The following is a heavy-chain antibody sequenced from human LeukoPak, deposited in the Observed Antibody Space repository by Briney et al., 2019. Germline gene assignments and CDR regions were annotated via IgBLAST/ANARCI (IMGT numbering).Heavy chain of an antibody. CDR3: ARDTPTTVTSHEYFQH. CDR1: GFTFSSYW. D-gene: IGHD4-17*01. CDR2: IKQDGSEK. V-gene: IGHV3-7*01. J-gene: IGHJ1*01. Sequence: GGSLRLSCAASGFTFSSYWMSWVRQAPGKGLEWVANIKQDGSEKYYVDSVKGRFTISRDNAKNSLYLQMNSLRAEDTAVYYCARDTPTTVTSHEYFQHWGQGTLVTVSS.